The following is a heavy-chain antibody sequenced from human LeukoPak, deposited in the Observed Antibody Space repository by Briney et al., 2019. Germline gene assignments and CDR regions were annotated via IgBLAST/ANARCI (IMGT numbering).Heavy chain of an antibody. Sequence: PSETLSLTCTVSGGSISSYYWSWIRQPAGKGLEWIGRIYTSGSTNYNPSLKSRVTMSVDTSKNQFSLKLSSVTAADTAVYYCARDGHEYSSSSGWWAPPDYYFDYWGQGTLVTVSS. CDR2: IYTSGST. V-gene: IGHV4-4*07. D-gene: IGHD6-6*01. J-gene: IGHJ4*02. CDR1: GGSISSYY. CDR3: ARDGHEYSSSSGWWAPPDYYFDY.